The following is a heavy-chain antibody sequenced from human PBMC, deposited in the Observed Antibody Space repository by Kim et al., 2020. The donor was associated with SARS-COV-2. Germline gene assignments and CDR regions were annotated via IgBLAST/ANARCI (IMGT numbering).Heavy chain of an antibody. CDR2: IRSSGTYT. CDR3: ARGATYYGSGPDY. V-gene: IGHV3-11*06. CDR1: GFTFSDYY. J-gene: IGHJ4*02. D-gene: IGHD3-10*01. Sequence: GGSLRLSCVASGFTFSDYYMTWIRQAPGKGLEWVSYIRSSGTYTGYADSVKGRFTISRDNAKNSLYLQMSSLRAEDTAGYYCARGATYYGSGPDYWGKGT.